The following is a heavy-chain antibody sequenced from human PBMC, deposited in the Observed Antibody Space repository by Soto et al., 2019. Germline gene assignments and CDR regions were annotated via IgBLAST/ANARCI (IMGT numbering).Heavy chain of an antibody. CDR2: IYYSGST. J-gene: IGHJ3*01. D-gene: IGHD4-17*01. CDR1: GGSISSGGYY. V-gene: IGHV4-31*03. Sequence: PSETLSLTCTVSGGSISSGGYYWSWIRQHPGKGLEWIGYIYYSGSTYYNPSLKSRVTISVDTSKNQFSLKLSSVTAAHTAVYYCARDITTVTTLGACSVWGKGTMVTVSS. CDR3: ARDITTVTTLGACSV.